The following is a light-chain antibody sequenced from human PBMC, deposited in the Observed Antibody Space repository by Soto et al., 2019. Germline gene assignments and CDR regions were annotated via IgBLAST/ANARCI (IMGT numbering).Light chain of an antibody. CDR2: YDS. J-gene: IGLJ2*01. CDR3: QVWDSSNDHVV. CDR1: NIGSKS. Sequence: SYELTQPPSVSVAPGKTARITCGGNNIGSKSVHWYQQKPGQAPVLVIYYDSDRPSGIPERFSGSSSENTATLTLSRVEAGDEADYYCQVWDSSNDHVVFGGGTKLTVL. V-gene: IGLV3-21*04.